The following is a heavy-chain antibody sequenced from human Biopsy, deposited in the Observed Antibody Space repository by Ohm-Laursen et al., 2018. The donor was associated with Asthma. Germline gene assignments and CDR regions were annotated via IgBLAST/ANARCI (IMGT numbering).Heavy chain of an antibody. Sequence: TLSLTCTVSGGSISSGDYYWSWIRQPPGKGLEWIGYIYYSGSTYYNPSLKSRVTISVDTSKSQFSLKLSSVTAADTAVYYCARDLSFYDSSGYYRRWFDPWGQGTLVTVSS. D-gene: IGHD3-22*01. CDR2: IYYSGST. CDR3: ARDLSFYDSSGYYRRWFDP. CDR1: GGSISSGDYY. J-gene: IGHJ5*02. V-gene: IGHV4-30-4*01.